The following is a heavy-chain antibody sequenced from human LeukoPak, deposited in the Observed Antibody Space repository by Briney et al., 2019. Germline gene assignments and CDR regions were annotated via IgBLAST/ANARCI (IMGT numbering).Heavy chain of an antibody. Sequence: ASVKVSCKASGYTFTSYGISWVRQAPGQGLEWMGWISAYNGNTNNAQKLQGRVTMTTDTSTSTAYMELRSLRSDDTAVYYCARAVSDCSSTSCYENYYYYYMDVWGKGTTVTVSS. V-gene: IGHV1-18*01. D-gene: IGHD2-2*01. CDR3: ARAVSDCSSTSCYENYYYYYMDV. CDR1: GYTFTSYG. J-gene: IGHJ6*03. CDR2: ISAYNGNT.